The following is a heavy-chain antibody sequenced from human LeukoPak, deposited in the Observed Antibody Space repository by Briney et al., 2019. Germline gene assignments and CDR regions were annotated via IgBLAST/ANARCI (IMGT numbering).Heavy chain of an antibody. V-gene: IGHV4-4*09. J-gene: IGHJ4*02. CDR2: IYTSGST. CDR3: VRHGSGVLAGPYYFDY. Sequence: SETLSLTCTVSGGSISSYYWSWIRQPPGKGLEWIGYIYTSGSTNYNPSLKSRVTISVDTSKNQFSLKLSSVTAADTAVYYCVRHGSGVLAGPYYFDYWGQGTLVTVSS. CDR1: GGSISSYY. D-gene: IGHD6-19*01.